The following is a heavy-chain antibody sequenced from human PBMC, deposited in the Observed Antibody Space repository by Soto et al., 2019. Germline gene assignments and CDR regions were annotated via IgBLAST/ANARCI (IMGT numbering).Heavy chain of an antibody. CDR3: ASEAAAGRNYYGLDV. Sequence: QVQLVQSGPEVRKPGASVKVSCKASGYIFSRYGISRVRQAPGQGLEWMAWISGYNGNTKFGERVQGRDNVTTDTSTSTAYMELRSLRSDATAVYYCASEAAAGRNYYGLDVWGQGTTVIVSS. J-gene: IGHJ6*02. CDR2: ISGYNGNT. D-gene: IGHD6-13*01. CDR1: GYIFSRYG. V-gene: IGHV1-18*04.